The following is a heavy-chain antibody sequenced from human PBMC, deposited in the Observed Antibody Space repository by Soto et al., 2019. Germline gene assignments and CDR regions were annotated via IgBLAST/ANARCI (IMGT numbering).Heavy chain of an antibody. V-gene: IGHV3-15*07. Sequence: EGQLVESGGGLVKPGGSLSLSCAASGFTFNNAWMNWVRQAPGKGLEWVGRIKSKTNDGTTDYAAPVNGRFTISRDDSKNTLYLQMNSLKTEDTAVYYCLANGAYVHFWGPGTLVTVSS. D-gene: IGHD4-17*01. CDR3: LANGAYVHF. CDR1: GFTFNNAW. J-gene: IGHJ4*02. CDR2: IKSKTNDGTT.